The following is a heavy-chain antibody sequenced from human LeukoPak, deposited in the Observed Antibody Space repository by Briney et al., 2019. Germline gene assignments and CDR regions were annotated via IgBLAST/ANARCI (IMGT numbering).Heavy chain of an antibody. CDR3: AKEYSGYDFDN. CDR2: TSGSGVNS. J-gene: IGHJ4*02. CDR1: GFTLRSYD. Sequence: PGGSLRLSCAASGFTLRSYDMSWVRQAPGKGLEWVAATSGSGVNSYYADSVRGRFTISRDNSQNTLYLQMDSLRAEDTAFYYCAKEYSGYDFDNWGQGTLVTVSS. V-gene: IGHV3-23*01. D-gene: IGHD5-12*01.